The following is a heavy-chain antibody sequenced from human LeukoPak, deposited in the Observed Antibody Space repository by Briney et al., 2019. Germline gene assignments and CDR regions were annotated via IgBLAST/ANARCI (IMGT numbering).Heavy chain of an antibody. J-gene: IGHJ4*02. CDR3: TSSAGAYEDLRAYVPLKYAY. CDR2: LSYSSGRT. D-gene: IGHD3-16*01. V-gene: IGHV3-23*01. CDR1: GLPFNSHA. Sequence: GGSLTLSCAASGLPFNSHAMTWVRQAHGKGPEWIYSLSYSSGRTYYGDSVKGRFIISRDNSENTVYLQMNNLRVDDTARYYCTSSAGAYEDLRAYVPLKYAYWSEGTRVAVSS.